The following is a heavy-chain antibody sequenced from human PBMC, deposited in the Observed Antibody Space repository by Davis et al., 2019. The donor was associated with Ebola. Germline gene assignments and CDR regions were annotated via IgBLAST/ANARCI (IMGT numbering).Heavy chain of an antibody. CDR3: ARGSSSYYYYLIDL. Sequence: GESLKISCEASGFTFNNFALNWVRQAPGKGLEWVSAISGSGDGTYYVDSVKGRFTISRDNSKNTLYLQMNSLRDEDTAVYYCARGSSSYYYYLIDLWGRGTLVTVSS. J-gene: IGHJ2*01. D-gene: IGHD6-13*01. CDR1: GFTFNNFA. CDR2: ISGSGDGT. V-gene: IGHV3-23*01.